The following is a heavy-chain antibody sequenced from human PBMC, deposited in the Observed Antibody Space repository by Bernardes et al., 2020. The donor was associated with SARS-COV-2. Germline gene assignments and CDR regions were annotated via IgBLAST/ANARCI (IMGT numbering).Heavy chain of an antibody. CDR3: TRHGGRHFDF. J-gene: IGHJ4*02. CDR1: GGSFSGY. CDR2: INHSGGT. V-gene: IGHV4-34*01. Sequence: SETLSLTCAVYGGSFSGYWSWIRQPPGKGLEWIGEINHSGGTKYNPSLKSRVSISVDTSKNQFSLRLNSVTAEDTAVYYCTRHGGRHFDFWDQGTLVTVSS. D-gene: IGHD2-15*01.